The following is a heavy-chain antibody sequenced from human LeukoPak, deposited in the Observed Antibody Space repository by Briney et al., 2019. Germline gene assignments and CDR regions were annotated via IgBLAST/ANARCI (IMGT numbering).Heavy chain of an antibody. CDR1: GYTFTGYY. CDR3: ARGPIQLWPYRFDY. D-gene: IGHD5-18*01. CDR2: INPNSGGT. V-gene: IGHV1-2*02. Sequence: ASVKVSCKASGYTFTGYYVHWVRQAPGQGLEWMGWINPNSGGTDYAQKFQGRVTMTRDTSISTAYMELSGLRSDDTAMYYCARGPIQLWPYRFDYWGRGTLVTVSS. J-gene: IGHJ4*02.